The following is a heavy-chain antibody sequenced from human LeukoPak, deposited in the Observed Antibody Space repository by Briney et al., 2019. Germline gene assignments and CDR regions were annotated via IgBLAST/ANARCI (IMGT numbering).Heavy chain of an antibody. V-gene: IGHV4-39*01. Sequence: PSETLSLTCTVSGGFISSSRNYWGWIRQPPGKGLEWIGSFYYSESTHYNPSLKSRVTISVDTSKNEVSLKLSSVTAANTAVYYCARLVRSGSVDASEIWGQGTMVTVTS. CDR3: ARLVRSGSVDASEI. D-gene: IGHD3-10*02. CDR1: GGFISSSRNY. J-gene: IGHJ3*02. CDR2: FYYSEST.